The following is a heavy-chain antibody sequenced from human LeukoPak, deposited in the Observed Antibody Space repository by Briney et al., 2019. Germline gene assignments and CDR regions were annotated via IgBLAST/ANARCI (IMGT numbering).Heavy chain of an antibody. CDR2: ISNDGSNK. CDR3: ANVGLLVGATVGH. D-gene: IGHD1-26*01. J-gene: IGHJ4*02. CDR1: GFTFSRYG. Sequence: GRSLRLSCAASGFTFSRYGMHWVRQAPDKGPEWVTSISNDGSNKYYADSVKGRFTISRDNSKNTLYLQMNSLRAEDTAIYYCANVGLLVGATVGHWGQGTLVTVSS. V-gene: IGHV3-30*18.